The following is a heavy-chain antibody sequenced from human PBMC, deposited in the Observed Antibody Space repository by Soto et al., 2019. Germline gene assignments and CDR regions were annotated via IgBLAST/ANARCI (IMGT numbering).Heavy chain of an antibody. V-gene: IGHV4-39*01. CDR3: ARGGLEGWFDP. CDR1: GGSISSSSYY. Sequence: QLQLQESGPGLVKPSETLSLTCTVSGGSISSSSYYWGWIRQPPGKGLEWIGSIYYSGSTYYNPSLKSRVTISVDTSKNQFSLKLSSVTAADTAVYYCARGGLEGWFDPWGQGTLVTVSS. CDR2: IYYSGST. D-gene: IGHD6-19*01. J-gene: IGHJ5*02.